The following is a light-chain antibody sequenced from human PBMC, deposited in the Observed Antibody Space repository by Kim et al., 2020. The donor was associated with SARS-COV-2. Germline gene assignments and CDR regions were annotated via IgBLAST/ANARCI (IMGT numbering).Light chain of an antibody. CDR1: SGHSDNA. CDR2: VNSDGSH. J-gene: IGLJ3*02. CDR3: QTWGTGIWV. V-gene: IGLV4-69*01. Sequence: SVKLTCTLSSGHSDNAISWHQRQPGKGPRHLMKVNSDGSHSKGDGIPDRFSGSSSGAERYLTVSSLQAEDEADYYCQTWGTGIWVFGGGTRLTVL.